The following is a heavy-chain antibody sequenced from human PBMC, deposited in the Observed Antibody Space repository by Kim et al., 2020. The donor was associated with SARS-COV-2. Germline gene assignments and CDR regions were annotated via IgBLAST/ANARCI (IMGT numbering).Heavy chain of an antibody. J-gene: IGHJ4*02. D-gene: IGHD3-16*01. CDR3: ARDSPNKKDYVWGRHPFDY. CDR2: ISSSSSTI. Sequence: GGSLRLSCAASGFTFSSYSMNWVRQAPGKGLEWVSYISSSSSTIYYADSVKGRFTISRDNAKNSLYLQMNSLRDEDTAVYYCARDSPNKKDYVWGRHPFDYWGQGTLVTVSS. CDR1: GFTFSSYS. V-gene: IGHV3-48*02.